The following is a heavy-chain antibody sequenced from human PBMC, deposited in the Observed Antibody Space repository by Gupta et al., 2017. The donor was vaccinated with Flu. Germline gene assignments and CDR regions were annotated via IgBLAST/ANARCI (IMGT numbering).Heavy chain of an antibody. J-gene: IGHJ4*02. CDR3: ARAMYPYPDYEFDY. D-gene: IGHD4-17*01. V-gene: IGHV1-2*04. CDR1: GYPFTDFY. Sequence: QVQLLQSGAEVKKPGASVKVSCKTSGYPFTDFYIHWVRRAPGHGLEWMGWINPNTGDTNYAQKFQDWVTVTKDTSLRTAYMELRRLGSDDTAFYYCARAMYPYPDYEFDYWGQGTLVTVSS. CDR2: INPNTGDT.